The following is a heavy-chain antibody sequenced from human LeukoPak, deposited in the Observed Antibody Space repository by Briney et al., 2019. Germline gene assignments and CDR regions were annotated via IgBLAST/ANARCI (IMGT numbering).Heavy chain of an antibody. CDR2: IRSSSSTI. V-gene: IGHV3-48*01. Sequence: GGSLRLSCAASGFTFSSYSMNWVRQAPGKGLEWVSYIRSSSSTIYYADSVKGRFTISRDNSKNTLYLQMNSLRAEDTAVYYCAREATELQGYFDYWGQGTLVTVSS. CDR3: AREATELQGYFDY. CDR1: GFTFSSYS. J-gene: IGHJ4*02. D-gene: IGHD1-26*01.